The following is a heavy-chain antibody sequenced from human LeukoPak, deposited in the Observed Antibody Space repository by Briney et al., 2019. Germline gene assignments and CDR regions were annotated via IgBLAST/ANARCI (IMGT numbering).Heavy chain of an antibody. Sequence: SETLSLTCTVSGGSISSYYWSWIRQPPGKELEWIGYVFYGGSTNYNPSLKSRVTISVDTSKNQFSLKLSSVTAADTAVYYCARRMGSSWTFDYWGQGTLVTVSS. J-gene: IGHJ4*02. V-gene: IGHV4-59*01. CDR2: VFYGGST. CDR3: ARRMGSSWTFDY. CDR1: GGSISSYY. D-gene: IGHD6-13*01.